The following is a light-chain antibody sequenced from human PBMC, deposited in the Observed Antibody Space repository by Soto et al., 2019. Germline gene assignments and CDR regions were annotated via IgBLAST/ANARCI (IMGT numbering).Light chain of an antibody. CDR3: QQRSSWLPLT. V-gene: IGKV3-11*01. J-gene: IGKJ4*01. Sequence: EIVLTQSPATLSLSPGERATLSCRASQSVSSYLAWYQQKPGQAPRLLIYGASNRATGIPARFSGSGSGTDFTLTISSLEPEDFAVYYCQQRSSWLPLTFGGGTKVEIK. CDR1: QSVSSY. CDR2: GAS.